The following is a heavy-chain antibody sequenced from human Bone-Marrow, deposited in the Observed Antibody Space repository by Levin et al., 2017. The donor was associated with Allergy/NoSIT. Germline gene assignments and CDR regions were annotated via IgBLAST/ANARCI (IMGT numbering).Heavy chain of an antibody. D-gene: IGHD4-17*01. CDR3: ARTKVEGCDYLDYFDY. V-gene: IGHV3-23*01. Sequence: GGSLRLSCVASGFIFRNNAMTWVRQAPGRGLEWVSSITGGATTTYYADSVKGRFTISRDNSKNTLYLQMNSLRAEDKAVYFLARTKVEGCDYLDYFDYWGQGTLVTVSS. CDR2: ITGGATTT. J-gene: IGHJ4*02. CDR1: GFIFRNNA.